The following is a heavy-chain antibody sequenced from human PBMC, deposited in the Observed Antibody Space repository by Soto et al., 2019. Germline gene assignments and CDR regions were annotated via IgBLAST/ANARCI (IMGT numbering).Heavy chain of an antibody. CDR2: ISYDGSNK. V-gene: IGHV3-30*18. CDR3: ANVGKDY. J-gene: IGHJ4*02. Sequence: QVQLVESGGGVVQPGRSLRLSCAASGFTFSSYGMHWVRQAPGKGLEWVAVISYDGSNKYYADSVKGRFTISRDNSKNTLYLQMNSLRAEDTAVYYCANVGKDYWGQGTLVTVSS. CDR1: GFTFSSYG. D-gene: IGHD2-15*01.